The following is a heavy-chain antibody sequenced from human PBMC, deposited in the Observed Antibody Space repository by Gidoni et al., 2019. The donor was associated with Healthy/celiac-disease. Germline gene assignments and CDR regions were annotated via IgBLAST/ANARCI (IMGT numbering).Heavy chain of an antibody. Sequence: QVQLVESGGGVVQPGRSLRLSCAASGFTFSSYGMHGVRQAPGKGLEWVAVIWYDGSNKYYADSVKGRFTISRDNSKNTLYLQMNSLRAEDTAVYYCARDQSRYCSGGSCYSLDYWGQGTLVTVSS. CDR1: GFTFSSYG. D-gene: IGHD2-15*01. CDR3: ARDQSRYCSGGSCYSLDY. V-gene: IGHV3-33*01. J-gene: IGHJ4*02. CDR2: IWYDGSNK.